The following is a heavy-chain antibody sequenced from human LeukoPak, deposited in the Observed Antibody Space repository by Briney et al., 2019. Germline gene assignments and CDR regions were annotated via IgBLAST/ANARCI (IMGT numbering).Heavy chain of an antibody. J-gene: IGHJ3*02. Sequence: KAGESLKISCKGSGYSFTSYWIGWVRQMPGKGLEWMGIIYPGDSDTRYSPSFQGQVTISADKSISTAYLQWSSLKASDTAMYYCARQVLGSSSSSWLTTVVPHAFDIWGQGTMVTVSS. CDR1: GYSFTSYW. CDR3: ARQVLGSSSSSWLTTVVPHAFDI. D-gene: IGHD6-13*01. CDR2: IYPGDSDT. V-gene: IGHV5-51*01.